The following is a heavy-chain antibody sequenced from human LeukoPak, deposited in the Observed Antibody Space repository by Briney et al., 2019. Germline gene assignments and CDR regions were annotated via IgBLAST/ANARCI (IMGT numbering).Heavy chain of an antibody. J-gene: IGHJ3*02. V-gene: IGHV4-31*03. D-gene: IGHD5-24*01. CDR2: IYYSGST. Sequence: SETLSLTCTVSGGSISSGGYCWSWIRQHPGKGLEWIGYIYYSGSTYYNPSLKSRVTISVDTSKNQFSLKLSSVTAADTAVYYCARVSTLRDGYNLGNDAFDIWGQGTMVTVSS. CDR3: ARVSTLRDGYNLGNDAFDI. CDR1: GGSISSGGYC.